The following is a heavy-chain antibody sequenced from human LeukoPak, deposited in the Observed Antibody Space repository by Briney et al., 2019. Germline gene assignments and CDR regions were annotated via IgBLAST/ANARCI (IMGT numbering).Heavy chain of an antibody. J-gene: IGHJ4*02. CDR2: IYYSGST. Sequence: SETLSLTCTVSGGSISSSSYYWGWIRQPPGKGLEWIGSIYYSGSTYYNPSLKGRVTISVDTSKNQFSLKLSSVTAADTAVYYCARQLGYYDFWSGYYTGNYFDYWGQGTLVTVSS. CDR3: ARQLGYYDFWSGYYTGNYFDY. D-gene: IGHD3-3*01. V-gene: IGHV4-39*01. CDR1: GGSISSSSYY.